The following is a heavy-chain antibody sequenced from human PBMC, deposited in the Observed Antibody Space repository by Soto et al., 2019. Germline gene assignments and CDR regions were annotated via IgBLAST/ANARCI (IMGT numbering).Heavy chain of an antibody. CDR3: TRNASRDSSARGWFDP. V-gene: IGHV3-21*02. Sequence: EVQLVESGGGLVKPGGSLRLSCAASGFTFRSFTMNWVRQAPGKGLEWVSIISSNSAYIYYTDALRGRFTISRDNAKNSLHLQMNSQRAEDTAVYYCTRNASRDSSARGWFDPWGPGTVVTVSS. D-gene: IGHD6-13*01. J-gene: IGHJ5*02. CDR2: ISSNSAYI. CDR1: GFTFRSFT.